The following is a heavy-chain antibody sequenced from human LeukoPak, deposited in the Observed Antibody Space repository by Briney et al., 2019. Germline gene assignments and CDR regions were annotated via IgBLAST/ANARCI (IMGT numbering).Heavy chain of an antibody. D-gene: IGHD3-3*01. Sequence: GGSLRLSCAASGFTFSSYAMSWVRQAPGKGLEWVSAISGSGGSTYYADSVKGRFTISRDNSKNTLYLQMNSLRAEDTAVYYCAKDSDYDFWSGYHDYWGQGTLVTVSS. CDR3: AKDSDYDFWSGYHDY. V-gene: IGHV3-23*01. CDR2: ISGSGGST. CDR1: GFTFSSYA. J-gene: IGHJ4*02.